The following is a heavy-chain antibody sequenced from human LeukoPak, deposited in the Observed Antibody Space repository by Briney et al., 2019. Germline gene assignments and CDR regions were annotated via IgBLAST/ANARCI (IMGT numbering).Heavy chain of an antibody. J-gene: IGHJ5*02. CDR2: IRYDGSNK. CDR1: GFTFSSYG. Sequence: GGSLRLSCAASGFTFSSYGMHWVRQAPGKGLEWVAFIRYDGSNKYYADSVKGRFTISRDNSKNTLYLQMNSLRAEDTAVYYCAKDPIRGYCSSTSCFRWFDPWGQGTLVTVSS. CDR3: AKDPIRGYCSSTSCFRWFDP. D-gene: IGHD2-2*01. V-gene: IGHV3-30*02.